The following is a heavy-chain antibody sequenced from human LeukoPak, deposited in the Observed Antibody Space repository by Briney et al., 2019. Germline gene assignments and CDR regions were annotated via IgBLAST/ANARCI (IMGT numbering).Heavy chain of an antibody. CDR3: AGERGEEYSSGWYKTNFFYN. V-gene: IGHV4-39*02. D-gene: IGHD6-19*01. Sequence: SETLPLTCTVSGGSISSSTYYWGWIRQPPGKGLEWIGTVSFSGSTYHNLSLKSRVTISVDTSRNHFSLQLTSVTGADTAVYYCAGERGEEYSSGWYKTNFFYNWGQGVRVTVSS. CDR1: GGSISSSTYY. CDR2: VSFSGST. J-gene: IGHJ4*02.